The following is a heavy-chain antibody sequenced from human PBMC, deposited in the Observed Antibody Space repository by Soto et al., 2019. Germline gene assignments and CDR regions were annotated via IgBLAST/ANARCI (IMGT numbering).Heavy chain of an antibody. Sequence: PGGSLRLSCAASGFTISSYAMSWVRQAPGRGLEWVSAISGSGGSTYYADPVKGRFTISRDNSKNTLYLQMNSLKAEDTAVYYCAKWDFWCGYRTYYGMDVWGQGTTVTVSS. CDR2: ISGSGGST. CDR1: GFTISSYA. CDR3: AKWDFWCGYRTYYGMDV. J-gene: IGHJ6*02. D-gene: IGHD3-3*01. V-gene: IGHV3-23*01.